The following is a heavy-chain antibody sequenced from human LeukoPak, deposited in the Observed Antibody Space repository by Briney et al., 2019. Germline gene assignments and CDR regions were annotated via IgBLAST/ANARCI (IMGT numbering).Heavy chain of an antibody. CDR3: AREGELLDAFDI. D-gene: IGHD1-26*01. CDR1: GFTFSSYW. V-gene: IGHV3-74*01. CDR2: INSDGSST. Sequence: PRGSLRLSCAASGFTFSSYWMHWVRHAPGKGLVWVSRINSDGSSTSYADSVKGRFTISRDNAKSTLYLQMNSLRAEDTAVYYCAREGELLDAFDIWGQGTMVTVSS. J-gene: IGHJ3*02.